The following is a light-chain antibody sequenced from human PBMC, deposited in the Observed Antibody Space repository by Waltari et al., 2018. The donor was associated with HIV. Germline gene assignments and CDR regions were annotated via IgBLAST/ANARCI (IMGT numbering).Light chain of an antibody. CDR2: DDS. CDR1: NIGSKS. J-gene: IGLJ2*01. Sequence: SYVLTQPPSVSVAPGQTARITCGGNNIGSKSVHWYQQKPGQAPVLVVYDDSDRPSGSPERFSGSNSGNTATLTISRVEAGDEADYYWQVWDSSSDHVVFGGGTKLTVL. CDR3: QVWDSSSDHVV. V-gene: IGLV3-21*02.